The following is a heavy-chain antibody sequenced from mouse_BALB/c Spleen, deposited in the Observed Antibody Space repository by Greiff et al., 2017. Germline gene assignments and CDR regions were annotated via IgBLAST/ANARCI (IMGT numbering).Heavy chain of an antibody. CDR1: GYTFTSYW. CDR3: ARERVGY. CDR2: INPSTGYT. D-gene: IGHD1-1*01. J-gene: IGHJ2*01. Sequence: QVQLQQSGAELAKPGASVKMSCKASGYTFTSYWMHWVKQRPGQGLEWIGYINPSTGYTEYNQKFKDKATLTADKSSSTAYMQLSSLTSEDSAVYYCARERVGYWGQGTTLTVSS. V-gene: IGHV1-7*01.